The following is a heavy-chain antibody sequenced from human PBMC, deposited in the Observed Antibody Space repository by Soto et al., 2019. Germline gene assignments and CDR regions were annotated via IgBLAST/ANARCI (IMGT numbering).Heavy chain of an antibody. CDR2: IGPNGGAK. Sequence: LSLSCAASGFTFRISLMSWVRQAPGKGLEWVANIGPNGGAKHYVDSVKGRFAISRDNAKNSLSLEMNSLRDEDTAVYYCARGRSLDMWGQGPMVTVSS. CDR1: GFTFRISL. V-gene: IGHV3-7*03. J-gene: IGHJ3*02. CDR3: ARGRSLDM.